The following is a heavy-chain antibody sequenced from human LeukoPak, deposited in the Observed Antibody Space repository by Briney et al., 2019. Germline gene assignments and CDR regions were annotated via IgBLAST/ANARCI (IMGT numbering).Heavy chain of an antibody. CDR1: GDTFTGYY. Sequence: ASVRVSCKASGDTFTGYYMHWVRQAPGQGLEWMGWINPNSGGTNYAQKFQGWVTMTRDTSISTAYMELSRLRSDDTAVYYCARDRRGGYCSSTSCPDGMDVWGQGTTVTVSS. J-gene: IGHJ6*02. CDR3: ARDRRGGYCSSTSCPDGMDV. V-gene: IGHV1-2*04. D-gene: IGHD2-2*01. CDR2: INPNSGGT.